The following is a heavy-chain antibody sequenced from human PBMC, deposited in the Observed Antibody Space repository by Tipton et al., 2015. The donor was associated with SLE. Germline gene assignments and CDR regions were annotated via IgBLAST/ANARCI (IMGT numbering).Heavy chain of an antibody. J-gene: IGHJ4*02. V-gene: IGHV3-7*01. CDR3: ARDQGSSWDY. CDR1: GFTFSNYW. D-gene: IGHD6-13*01. Sequence: GSLRLSCAASGFTFSNYWMTWVRQAPGKGLGWVANIKKDESLKYYLDSVKGRFTISRDNAKNSLYLQMNSLRAEDTAVYYCARDQGSSWDYWGQGTLVTVSS. CDR2: IKKDESLK.